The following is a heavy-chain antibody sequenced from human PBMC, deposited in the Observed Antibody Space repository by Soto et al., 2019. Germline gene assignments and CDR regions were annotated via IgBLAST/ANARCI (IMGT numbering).Heavy chain of an antibody. CDR1: GASISSGGYY. Sequence: QVQLLESGPGLVKPSQTLSLICNVSGASISSGGYYWSWIRQRPGGGLGWLGFIYYRGISHYNPSLQSRATISVDTSKNQFSLKLISVTAADTAVYYCARTEWIQLWFDYWGQGALVTVS. D-gene: IGHD5-18*01. J-gene: IGHJ4*02. CDR3: ARTEWIQLWFDY. CDR2: IYYRGIS. V-gene: IGHV4-31*03.